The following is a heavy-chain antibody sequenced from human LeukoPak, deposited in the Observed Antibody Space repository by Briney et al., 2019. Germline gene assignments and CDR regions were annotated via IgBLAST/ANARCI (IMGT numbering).Heavy chain of an antibody. CDR2: ISSSSSYT. D-gene: IGHD1-1*01. CDR1: GFTFSDYY. CDR3: ARNPTGTTAWFDP. Sequence: PGGSLRLSCAASGFTFSDYYMSWIRQAPGKGLEWVSYISSSSSYTNYADSVKGRFTISRDNAKNSLYLQMNSLRAEDTAVYYCARNPTGTTAWFDPWGQGTLVTVSS. J-gene: IGHJ5*02. V-gene: IGHV3-11*06.